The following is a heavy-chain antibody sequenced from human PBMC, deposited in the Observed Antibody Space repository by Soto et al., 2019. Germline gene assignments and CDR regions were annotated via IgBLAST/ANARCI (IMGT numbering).Heavy chain of an antibody. D-gene: IGHD3-10*02. CDR1: GFTFSSYE. J-gene: IGHJ4*02. CDR2: ISSSGSSI. V-gene: IGHV3-48*03. Sequence: PGGSLRLSCAASGFTFSSYEMNWVRQAPGKGLEWVSYISSSGSSIYYADSVKGRFTISRDNAKNSLYLQMNSRRAEDTAVYYCARGGKYYYVLSGSVGRGPGTLVTVSS. CDR3: ARGGKYYYVLSGSVG.